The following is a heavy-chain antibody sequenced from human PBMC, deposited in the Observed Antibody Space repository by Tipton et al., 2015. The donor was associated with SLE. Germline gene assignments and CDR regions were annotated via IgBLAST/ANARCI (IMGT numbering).Heavy chain of an antibody. CDR1: GGSISSHV. CDR3: AREGYYDNSGYYPLFDY. CDR2: IYYRGST. J-gene: IGHJ4*01. V-gene: IGHV4-59*11. D-gene: IGHD3-22*01. Sequence: TLSLTCTVSGGSISSHVWSWFRQPPGNGLEWIGYIYYRGSTNYNPSLKGRVTISVYTSKDQLSLKLCSVTAADTAVYYCAREGYYDNSGYYPLFDYWGQGIVVTVYS.